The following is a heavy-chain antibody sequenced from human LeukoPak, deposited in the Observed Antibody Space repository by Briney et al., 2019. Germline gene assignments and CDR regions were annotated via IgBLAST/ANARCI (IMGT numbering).Heavy chain of an antibody. CDR3: AKMYATSSNRYFDL. CDR2: ISGSGGGT. Sequence: TGGSLILSCAASGFTFSSYATSWVRQAPGKGLEWVSAISGSGGGTFYADSVKGRFTISRDNSKNTVFLQMNTLRAEDTAVYYCAKMYATSSNRYFDLWGRGTLVTVSS. V-gene: IGHV3-23*01. J-gene: IGHJ2*01. CDR1: GFTFSSYA. D-gene: IGHD2-8*01.